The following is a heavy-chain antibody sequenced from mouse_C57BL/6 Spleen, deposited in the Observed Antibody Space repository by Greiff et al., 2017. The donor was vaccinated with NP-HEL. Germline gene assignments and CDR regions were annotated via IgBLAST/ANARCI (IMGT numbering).Heavy chain of an antibody. Sequence: VQLVESGAELVKPGASVKLSCKASGYTFTEYTIHWVKQRSGQGLEWIGWFYPGSGSIKYNEKFKDKATLTADKSSSTVYMELSRLTSEDSAVYFCARHEVDYGSTPSWFAYWGQGTLVTVSA. D-gene: IGHD1-1*01. CDR1: GYTFTEYT. CDR3: ARHEVDYGSTPSWFAY. J-gene: IGHJ3*01. CDR2: FYPGSGSI. V-gene: IGHV1-62-2*01.